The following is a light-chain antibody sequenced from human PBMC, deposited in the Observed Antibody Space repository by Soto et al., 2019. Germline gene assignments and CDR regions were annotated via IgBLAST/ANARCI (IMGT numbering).Light chain of an antibody. Sequence: DIQMTQSPSTLSASVGDRVTITCRAGQNINGWLAWYQQRPGKAPNLLIHKASILAVGVPSRFSGSASGTEFTLTISSLHHDDLAFYFCLQYNVYPLSFGGGTKVEIK. CDR3: LQYNVYPLS. V-gene: IGKV1-5*03. CDR1: QNINGW. CDR2: KAS. J-gene: IGKJ4*01.